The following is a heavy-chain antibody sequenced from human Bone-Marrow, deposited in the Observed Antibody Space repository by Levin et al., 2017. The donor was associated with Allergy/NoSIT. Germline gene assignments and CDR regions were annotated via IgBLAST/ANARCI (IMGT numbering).Heavy chain of an antibody. CDR2: IDWDDDK. J-gene: IGHJ6*02. CDR3: ARIVGQYYYYYGMDV. Sequence: QTLSLTCTFSGFSLSSDGMGVSWVRQAPGKALEWLARIDWDDDKYYSTSLKTRLAISKDTSKNQVVLTMTNMDPVDTGTYYCARIVGQYYYYYGMDVWGQGTTVTVSS. V-gene: IGHV2-70*11. CDR1: GFSLSSDGMG.